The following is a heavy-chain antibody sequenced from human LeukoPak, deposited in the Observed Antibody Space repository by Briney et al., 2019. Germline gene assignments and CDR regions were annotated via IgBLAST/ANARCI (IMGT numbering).Heavy chain of an antibody. D-gene: IGHD4-17*01. V-gene: IGHV3-30-3*01. CDR3: ARESGAGGDYNLYYFDY. Sequence: PGGSLRLSCAASGFTVSSNYMSWVRQAPGKGLEWVAVISYDGSNKYYADSVKGRFTISRDNSKNTLYLQMNSLRAEDTAVYYCARESGAGGDYNLYYFDYWGQGTLVTVSS. CDR2: ISYDGSNK. CDR1: GFTVSSNY. J-gene: IGHJ4*02.